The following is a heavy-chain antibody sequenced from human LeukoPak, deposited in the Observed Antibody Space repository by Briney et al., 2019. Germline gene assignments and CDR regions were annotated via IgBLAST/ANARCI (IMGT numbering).Heavy chain of an antibody. CDR2: IIPIFGTA. V-gene: IGHV1-69*01. J-gene: IGHJ5*02. CDR1: GGTFSSYA. Sequence: SSVKVSCKASGGTFSSYAISWVRQAPGQGLEWMGGIIPIFGTANYAQKSQGRVTITADESTSTAYMELSSLRSEDTAVYYCASDPYYYDSSGYYSTWGQGTLVTVSS. D-gene: IGHD3-22*01. CDR3: ASDPYYYDSSGYYST.